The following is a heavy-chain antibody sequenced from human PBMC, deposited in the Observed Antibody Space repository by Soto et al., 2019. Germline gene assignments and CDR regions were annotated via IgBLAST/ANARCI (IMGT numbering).Heavy chain of an antibody. CDR3: AHREMATFDY. D-gene: IGHD5-12*01. Sequence: QITLKESGPTLVKPTQTLTLTCTFSGFSLSTSGVGVGWVRQPPGKALEWLALIYWDDDKRYSPSLKSRLTIXXDPPNTQVVLTMTTMDPVDTATYYCAHREMATFDYWGQGTLVTVSS. J-gene: IGHJ4*02. V-gene: IGHV2-5*02. CDR1: GFSLSTSGVG. CDR2: IYWDDDK.